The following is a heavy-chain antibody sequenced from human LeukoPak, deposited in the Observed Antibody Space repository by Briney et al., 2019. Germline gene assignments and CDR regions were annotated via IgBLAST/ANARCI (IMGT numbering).Heavy chain of an antibody. Sequence: SGGSLRLSCAASGFTFSTYSLTWVRQAPGKGLEWVSSIDSSSSYIHYADSVKGRFTISRDNAKNSMYLEMNSLRSEDTAVYYCARGPLAPRTYYYDSSGPRRYYFDYWGQGTLVTVSS. J-gene: IGHJ4*02. V-gene: IGHV3-21*04. CDR1: GFTFSTYS. D-gene: IGHD3-22*01. CDR2: IDSSSSYI. CDR3: ARGPLAPRTYYYDSSGPRRYYFDY.